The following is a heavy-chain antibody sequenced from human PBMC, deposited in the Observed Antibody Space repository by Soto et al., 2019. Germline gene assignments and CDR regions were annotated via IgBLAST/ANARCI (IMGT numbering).Heavy chain of an antibody. J-gene: IGHJ6*02. CDR1: GGSFSGYY. CDR3: ASSSGWPWTYYYYYGMDV. V-gene: IGHV4-34*01. Sequence: SETLSLTCAAYGGSFSGYYWSWIRQPPGKGLEWIGEINHSGSTNYNPSLKSRVTISVDTSKNQFSLKLSSVTAADTAVYYCASSSGWPWTYYYYYGMDVWGQGTTVTVSS. D-gene: IGHD6-19*01. CDR2: INHSGST.